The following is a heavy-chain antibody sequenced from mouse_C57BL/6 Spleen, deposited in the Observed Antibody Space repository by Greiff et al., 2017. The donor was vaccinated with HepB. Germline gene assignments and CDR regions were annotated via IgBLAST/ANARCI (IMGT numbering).Heavy chain of an antibody. D-gene: IGHD2-12*01. V-gene: IGHV1-15*01. CDR2: IDPETGGT. CDR3: TRAPYYSLFAY. Sequence: VQLQQSGAELVRPGASVTLSCKASGYTFTDYEMHWVKQTPVHGLEWIGAIDPETGGTAYNQKFKGKAILTADKSSSTAYMELRSLTSEDSAVYYCTRAPYYSLFAYWGQGTLVTVSA. J-gene: IGHJ3*01. CDR1: GYTFTDYE.